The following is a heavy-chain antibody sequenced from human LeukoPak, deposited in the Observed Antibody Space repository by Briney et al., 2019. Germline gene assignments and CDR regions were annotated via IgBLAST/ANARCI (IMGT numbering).Heavy chain of an antibody. CDR2: IRFDGSEK. CDR1: GFSFSSYG. V-gene: IGHV3-30*02. CDR3: ALGKNFGYHYFDF. D-gene: IGHD2-2*03. Sequence: GGSLRLSCVASGFSFSSYGMHWVRRAPGKGLEWMTFIRFDGSEKYYADSVKGRFTISRDYSKNTLFLQMSSLRPEDTAVYYCALGKNFGYHYFDFWGQGTLVTVSS. J-gene: IGHJ4*02.